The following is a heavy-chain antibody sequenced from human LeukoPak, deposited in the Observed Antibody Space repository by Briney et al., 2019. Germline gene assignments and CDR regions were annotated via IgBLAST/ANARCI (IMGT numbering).Heavy chain of an antibody. Sequence: GASVKVSCKASGYTFTGYYMHWVRQAPGQGLEWMGWINPNSGGTNYAQKFQGRVTMTRDTSISTAYMELSRLRSDDTAVYYCARDALTGYVHFDYWGQGTLVTVSS. D-gene: IGHD3-9*01. CDR3: ARDALTGYVHFDY. CDR2: INPNSGGT. CDR1: GYTFTGYY. V-gene: IGHV1-2*02. J-gene: IGHJ4*02.